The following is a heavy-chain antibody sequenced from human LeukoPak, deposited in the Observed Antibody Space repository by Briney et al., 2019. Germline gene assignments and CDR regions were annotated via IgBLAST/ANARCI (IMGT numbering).Heavy chain of an antibody. J-gene: IGHJ5*02. D-gene: IGHD2-15*01. V-gene: IGHV3-23*01. CDR3: ASSMDVVVAASQAFDP. Sequence: GGSLRLSCAASGFTFSSIYAMSWVRQAPGKGLEWVSTISGSGGSTYYADSVKGRFTISRDNSKNTLYLQMNSLRAEDTAVYHCASSMDVVVAASQAFDPWGQGTLVTVSS. CDR2: ISGSGGST. CDR1: GFTFSSIYA.